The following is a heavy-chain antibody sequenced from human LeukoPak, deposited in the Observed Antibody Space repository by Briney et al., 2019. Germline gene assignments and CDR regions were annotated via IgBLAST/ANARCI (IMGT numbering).Heavy chain of an antibody. CDR1: GFSLSTSGVG. CDR2: IYWDDDK. V-gene: IGHV2-5*02. Sequence: SGPTLVKPTQTLTLTCTFSGFSLSTSGVGVGWIRQPPGKALEWPALIYWDDDKRYSPSLKSRLTITKDTSKNQVVLTMTNMDPVDTATYYCAREYYYDSSGYYAPDYWGQGTLVTVSS. J-gene: IGHJ4*02. D-gene: IGHD3-22*01. CDR3: AREYYYDSSGYYAPDY.